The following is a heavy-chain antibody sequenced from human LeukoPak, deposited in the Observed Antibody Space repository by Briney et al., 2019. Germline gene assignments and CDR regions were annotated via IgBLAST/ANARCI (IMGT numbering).Heavy chain of an antibody. D-gene: IGHD2-21*02. CDR2: INHSGST. Sequence: PSETLSLTCAVYGGSFSGYYWSWIRQPPGKGLEWIGEINHSGSTNCNPSLKSRVTISVDTSKNQFSLRLSSVTAADTAVYYCARGRRHIVVVTAGPSDYWGQGTLVTVSS. CDR3: ARGRRHIVVVTAGPSDY. V-gene: IGHV4-34*01. CDR1: GGSFSGYY. J-gene: IGHJ4*02.